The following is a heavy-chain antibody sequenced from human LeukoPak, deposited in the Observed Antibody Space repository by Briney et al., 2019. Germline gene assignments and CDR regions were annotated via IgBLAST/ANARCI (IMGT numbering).Heavy chain of an antibody. Sequence: GASVKVSCKTSGYTFIGHYMHWVRQAPGQGLEWMGWINPNSGGTNYAQKFQGRVTMTRDTSITTAYMELTSLRSDDTAVYYCARDLFYSVSGTYYNVGRVFNYWGQGTLVTVSS. CDR2: INPNSGGT. CDR3: ARDLFYSVSGTYYNVGRVFNY. J-gene: IGHJ4*02. V-gene: IGHV1-2*02. D-gene: IGHD3-10*01. CDR1: GYTFIGHY.